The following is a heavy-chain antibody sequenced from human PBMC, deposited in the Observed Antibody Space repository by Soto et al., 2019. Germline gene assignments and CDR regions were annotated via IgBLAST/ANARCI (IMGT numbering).Heavy chain of an antibody. Sequence: QVQLVESGGGVVQPGRSLRLSCAASGFTFSSYGMHWVRQAPGKGLEWVAVIWYDGSNKYYADSVKGRFTISRDNSKNTLYLQMNSLRAEDTAVYYCARGGDNWNYRTYYSYGMDVWGQGTTVTVSS. V-gene: IGHV3-33*01. CDR1: GFTFSSYG. D-gene: IGHD1-7*01. CDR3: ARGGDNWNYRTYYSYGMDV. CDR2: IWYDGSNK. J-gene: IGHJ6*02.